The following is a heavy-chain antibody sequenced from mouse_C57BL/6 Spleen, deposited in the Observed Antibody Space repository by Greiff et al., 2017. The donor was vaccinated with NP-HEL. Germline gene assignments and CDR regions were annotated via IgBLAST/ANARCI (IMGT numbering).Heavy chain of an antibody. Sequence: VQLQQSGPELVKPGASVKISCKASGYTFTDYYMNWVKQSHGKSLEWIGDINPNNGGTSYNQKFKGKATLTVDKSSSTAYMELRSLTSEDSAVYYGARGVYYYGSSIFAYWGQGTLVTVSA. J-gene: IGHJ3*01. V-gene: IGHV1-26*01. CDR3: ARGVYYYGSSIFAY. CDR1: GYTFTDYY. CDR2: INPNNGGT. D-gene: IGHD1-1*01.